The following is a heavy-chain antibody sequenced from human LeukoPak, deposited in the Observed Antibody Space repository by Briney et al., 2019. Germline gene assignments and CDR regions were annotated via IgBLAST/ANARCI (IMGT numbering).Heavy chain of an antibody. CDR1: GFTFSSYE. J-gene: IGHJ4*02. CDR3: ARGAMAGPFDY. D-gene: IGHD5-18*01. CDR2: ISSSASTK. V-gene: IGHV3-48*03. Sequence: GGSLRLSCAASGFTFSSYEMKWVRQAPGKGLEWVSYISSSASTKYYADSVKGRFTISRDNAKNSLYLQMNSLRAEDTAVYYCARGAMAGPFDYWGQGTLVIVYS.